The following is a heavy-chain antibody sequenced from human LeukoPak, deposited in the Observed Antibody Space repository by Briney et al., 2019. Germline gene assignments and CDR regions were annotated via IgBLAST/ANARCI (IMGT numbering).Heavy chain of an antibody. Sequence: GASVKVSCKASGYTFTGYYMHWVRQAPGQGLEWMGWINPNSGGTNYAQKFQGRVTMTRDTSISTAYMELSSLRSEDTAVYYCARVEGIVGATGDFDYWGQGTLVTVSS. CDR3: ARVEGIVGATGDFDY. D-gene: IGHD1-26*01. CDR1: GYTFTGYY. CDR2: INPNSGGT. V-gene: IGHV1-2*02. J-gene: IGHJ4*02.